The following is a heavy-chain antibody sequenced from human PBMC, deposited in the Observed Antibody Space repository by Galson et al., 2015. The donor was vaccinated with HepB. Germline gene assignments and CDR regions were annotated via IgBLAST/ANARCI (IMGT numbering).Heavy chain of an antibody. V-gene: IGHV3-66*01. CDR3: AKSLWFGEPFDY. Sequence: SLRLSCAASGFTVSDNYMSWVRQAPGKGLEWVSVIYSGGSTYYAASVKGRFAISRDNSKNTLYLQMNSLRAEDTAVYYCAKSLWFGEPFDYWGQGTLVTVSS. CDR2: IYSGGST. D-gene: IGHD3-10*01. CDR1: GFTVSDNY. J-gene: IGHJ4*02.